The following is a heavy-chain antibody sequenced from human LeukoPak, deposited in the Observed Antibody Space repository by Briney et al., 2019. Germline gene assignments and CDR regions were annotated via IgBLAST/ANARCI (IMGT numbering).Heavy chain of an antibody. Sequence: GGSLRLSCVASGFTFSDYWMTWVRQAPGTGLEWVANIKQDGNGKYYVDSVKGRFTISRDNAKNSLHLQMDNLRAEDTAVYYCARPKNRENYWRAFDIWGQGTMVTVSS. V-gene: IGHV3-7*03. CDR3: ARPKNRENYWRAFDI. CDR1: GFTFSDYW. CDR2: IKQDGNGK. J-gene: IGHJ3*02. D-gene: IGHD1-7*01.